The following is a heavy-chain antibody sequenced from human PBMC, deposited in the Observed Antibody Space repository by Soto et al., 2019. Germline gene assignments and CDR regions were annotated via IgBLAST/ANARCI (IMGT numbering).Heavy chain of an antibody. D-gene: IGHD2-8*01. V-gene: IGHV3-23*01. CDR1: GFTFSNYA. J-gene: IGHJ4*02. CDR3: AKDSQGYCTDSVCYTTYFDS. Sequence: EVQLLESGGGLVQPGGSLRLSCAASGFTFSNYAMSWVRQAPGKGPEWVSTIGGSRGSTYYADSVRGRFTISGDNSKNTLYLQMSSLRAEDTAVYYCAKDSQGYCTDSVCYTTYFDSWGQGTLVTVSS. CDR2: IGGSRGST.